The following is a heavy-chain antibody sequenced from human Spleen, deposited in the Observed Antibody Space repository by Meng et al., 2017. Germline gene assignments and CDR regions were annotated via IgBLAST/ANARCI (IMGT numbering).Heavy chain of an antibody. CDR1: GFSLSTRGVG. D-gene: IGHD4-17*01. J-gene: IGHJ4*02. CDR2: IYWNDDK. CDR3: AHTVGAVDY. V-gene: IGHV2-5*01. Sequence: IPCKGHGPALVQPNQTLPLPCTFSGFSLSTRGVGVGWIRQPPGKALEWLALIYWNDDKRYSPSLKSRLTITKDTSKNQVVLTMTNMDPVDTATYYCAHTVGAVDYWGQGTLVTVSS.